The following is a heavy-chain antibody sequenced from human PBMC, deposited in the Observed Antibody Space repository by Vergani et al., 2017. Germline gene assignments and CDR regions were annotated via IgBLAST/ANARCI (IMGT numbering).Heavy chain of an antibody. CDR2: IWYDGSNK. CDR3: ARGGVSSGDYYYYYMDV. D-gene: IGHD3-22*01. V-gene: IGHV3-33*01. Sequence: QVQLVESGGGVVQPGRSLRLSCAAAGFTFSSYGIDWVRQAPGKGLEWVAVIWYDGSNKYYADSVKGRFTISRDHSKKTLYLQMNSLRAEDTAVYYCARGGVSSGDYYYYYMDVWGKGTTVTVSS. CDR1: GFTFSSYG. J-gene: IGHJ6*03.